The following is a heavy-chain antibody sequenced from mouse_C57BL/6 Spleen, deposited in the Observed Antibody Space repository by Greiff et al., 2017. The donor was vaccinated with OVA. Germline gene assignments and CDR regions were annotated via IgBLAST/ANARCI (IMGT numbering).Heavy chain of an antibody. D-gene: IGHD1-1*01. J-gene: IGHJ4*01. CDR3: ARPPYYGSSPYYAMDY. CDR2: IDPSDSYT. V-gene: IGHV1-50*01. CDR1: GYTFTSYW. Sequence: QVQLQQSGAELVKPGASVKLSCKASGYTFTSYWMQWVKQRPGQGLEWIGEIDPSDSYTNYNQKFKGKATLTVDTSSSTAYMQLSSLTSEDSAVYYCARPPYYGSSPYYAMDYWGQGTSVTVSS.